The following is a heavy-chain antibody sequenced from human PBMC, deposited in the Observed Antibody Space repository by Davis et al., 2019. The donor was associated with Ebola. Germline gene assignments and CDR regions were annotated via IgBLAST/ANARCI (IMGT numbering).Heavy chain of an antibody. V-gene: IGHV4-59*08. CDR3: ARRLAAAGTPRDWFDP. J-gene: IGHJ5*02. CDR1: GGSISSYY. CDR2: IYYSGST. D-gene: IGHD6-13*01. Sequence: PGGSLRLSCTVSGGSISSYYWSWIRQPPGKGLEWIGYIYYSGSTNYNPSLKSRVTISVDTSKNQFSLKLSSVTAADTAVYYCARRLAAAGTPRDWFDPWGQGTLVTVSS.